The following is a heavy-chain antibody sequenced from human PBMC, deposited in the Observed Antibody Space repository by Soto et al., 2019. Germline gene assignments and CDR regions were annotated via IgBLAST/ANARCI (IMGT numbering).Heavy chain of an antibody. CDR1: GFTFSSYA. D-gene: IGHD3-22*01. J-gene: IGHJ6*02. Sequence: GGSLRLSCAASGFTFSSYAMSWVRQAPGKGLEWVSAISGSGGSTYYADSAKGRFTISRDNSKNTLYLQMNSLRAEDTAVYYCAKGGSSGSYYYYYGMDVWGQGTTVTVPS. V-gene: IGHV3-23*01. CDR2: ISGSGGST. CDR3: AKGGSSGSYYYYYGMDV.